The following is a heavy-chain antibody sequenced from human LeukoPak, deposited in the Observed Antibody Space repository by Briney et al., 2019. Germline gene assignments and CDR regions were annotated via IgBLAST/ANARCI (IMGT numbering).Heavy chain of an antibody. Sequence: SVKVSCKASRGTFSSYAISWVRQAPGQGLEWMGGIIPIFGTANYAQKFQGRVTITADKSTSTAYMELSSLRSEDTAVYYCARGVLDVVVAARREHPNDAFDIWGQGTMVTVSS. J-gene: IGHJ3*02. CDR1: RGTFSSYA. CDR2: IIPIFGTA. V-gene: IGHV1-69*06. CDR3: ARGVLDVVVAARREHPNDAFDI. D-gene: IGHD2-15*01.